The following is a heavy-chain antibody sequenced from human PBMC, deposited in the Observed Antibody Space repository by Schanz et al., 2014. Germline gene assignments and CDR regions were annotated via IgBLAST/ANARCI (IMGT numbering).Heavy chain of an antibody. Sequence: QVQLVESGGCVVQPGRSLRLSCAASGFTFSSYGMHWVRQAPGKGLEWVAVIWYDGNNKFYADSVKGRFIISRDNSKNTLDLQMNRLRAEDTAVYYCAKDRRHYDILTGYLNWFDAWGQGTLVTVSS. CDR2: IWYDGNNK. D-gene: IGHD3-9*01. CDR1: GFTFSSYG. J-gene: IGHJ5*02. CDR3: AKDRRHYDILTGYLNWFDA. V-gene: IGHV3-33*06.